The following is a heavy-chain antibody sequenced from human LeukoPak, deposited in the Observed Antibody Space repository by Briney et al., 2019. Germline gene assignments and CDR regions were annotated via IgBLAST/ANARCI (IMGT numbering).Heavy chain of an antibody. CDR2: ISYDGSNK. CDR3: AREYGDYGGWFDP. CDR1: GFTFSSYA. J-gene: IGHJ5*02. Sequence: GGSLRLSCAASGFTFSSYAMHWVRQAPGKGLEWVAVISYDGSNKYYADSVKGRFTISRDNSKNTLYLQMNSLRAEDTAVYYCAREYGDYGGWFDPWGQGTLVTVSS. D-gene: IGHD4-17*01. V-gene: IGHV3-30*14.